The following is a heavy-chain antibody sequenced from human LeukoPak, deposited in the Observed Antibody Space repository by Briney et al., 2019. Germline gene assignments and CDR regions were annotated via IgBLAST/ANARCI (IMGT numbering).Heavy chain of an antibody. CDR1: GFTFSSFS. CDR2: ISTSSSTI. D-gene: IGHD3-10*02. J-gene: IGHJ6*04. V-gene: IGHV3-48*04. CDR3: AELGITMIGGV. Sequence: GGSLRLSCAASGFTFSSFSMNWVRQAPGKGLEWVSYISTSSSTIYYADSVKGRFTISRDNAKNSLYLQMNSLRAEDTAVYYCAELGITMIGGVWGKGTTVTISS.